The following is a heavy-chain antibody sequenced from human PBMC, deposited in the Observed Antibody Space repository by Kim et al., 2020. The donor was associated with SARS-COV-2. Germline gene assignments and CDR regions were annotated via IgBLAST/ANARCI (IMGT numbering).Heavy chain of an antibody. J-gene: IGHJ6*02. V-gene: IGHV3-33*01. CDR2: IWYDGSNR. Sequence: GGSLRLSCVVAGFSFSNYAMHWVRQAPGKGLEWVAVIWYDGSNRLNTDAVKGLFIISKDNSKNTVFLQMNSLGVEDSGVYYCARQRSSGGLYYYGVDVWGQGTTVTVSS. CDR3: ARQRSSGGLYYYGVDV. D-gene: IGHD3-10*01. CDR1: GFSFSNYA.